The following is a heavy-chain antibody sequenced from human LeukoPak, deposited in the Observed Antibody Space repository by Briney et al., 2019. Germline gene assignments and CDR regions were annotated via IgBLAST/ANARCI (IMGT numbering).Heavy chain of an antibody. CDR2: IKQDGSEK. V-gene: IGHV3-7*01. J-gene: IGHJ5*02. CDR1: GFTFSSYW. D-gene: IGHD3-3*02. Sequence: GGSLSLSCAASGFTFSSYWMSWVRQAPGKGLEWVANIKQDGSEKYYVDSVKGRFTISRDNAKNSLYLQMNSLRAEDTAVYYCAKPTHFNWFDPWGQGTLVAVSS. CDR3: AKPTHFNWFDP.